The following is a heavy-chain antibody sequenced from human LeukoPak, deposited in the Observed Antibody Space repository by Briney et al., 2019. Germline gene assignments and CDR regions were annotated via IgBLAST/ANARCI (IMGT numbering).Heavy chain of an antibody. CDR3: ARGGLSSSTSFDY. CDR1: GYTFTSYG. CDR2: IIPIFGTA. J-gene: IGHJ4*02. V-gene: IGHV1-69*13. D-gene: IGHD6-6*01. Sequence: SVKVSCKASGYTFTSYGISWVRQAPGQGLEWMGGIIPIFGTANYAQKFQGRVTITADESTSTAYMELSSLRSEDTAVYYCARGGLSSSTSFDYWGQGTLVTVSS.